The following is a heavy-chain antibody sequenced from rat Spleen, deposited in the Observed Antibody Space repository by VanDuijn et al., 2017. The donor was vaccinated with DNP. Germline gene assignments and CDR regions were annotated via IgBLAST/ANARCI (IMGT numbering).Heavy chain of an antibody. CDR1: GYTFTSYD. CDR3: ARSDTFYFDY. V-gene: IGHV1-57*01. CDR2: INTGSGGT. D-gene: IGHD2-1*01. J-gene: IGHJ2*01. Sequence: QIQLQQSGAELAKPGSSVKISCKASGYTFTSYDISWIKQTTGQGLEYIGYINTGSGGTYYNEKFKGKATLTVDKSSSTAFMQLSSLTPEDTAVYYCARSDTFYFDYWGQGVMVTVSS.